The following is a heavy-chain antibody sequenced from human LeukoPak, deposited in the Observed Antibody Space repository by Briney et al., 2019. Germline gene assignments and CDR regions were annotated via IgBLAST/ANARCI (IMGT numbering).Heavy chain of an antibody. CDR3: ARALDSLGGLSLPDF. CDR2: IHPRTGNP. J-gene: IGHJ4*02. V-gene: IGHV7-4-1*02. D-gene: IGHD3-16*01. CDR1: GYSFTNYA. Sequence: ASVKVSCKASGYSFTNYAMNWVRQAPGQGLDFMGWIHPRTGNPAYAQGFSGRFVFSLDTSVTTTYLQISDLKAEDTAVYFCARALDSLGGLSLPDFWGQGTLVTVSS.